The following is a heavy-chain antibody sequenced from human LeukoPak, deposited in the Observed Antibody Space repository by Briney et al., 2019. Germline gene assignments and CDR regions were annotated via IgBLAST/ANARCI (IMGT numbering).Heavy chain of an antibody. J-gene: IGHJ4*02. CDR2: IFPSGGEI. CDR1: GFTFSTYI. CDR3: ATYRQVLLPFES. V-gene: IGHV3-23*01. D-gene: IGHD2-8*02. Sequence: GGSLRLSCATSGFTFSTYIMIWVRQPPGKGLEWVSSIFPSGGEIHYADSVRGRFTISRDNSKSTLSLQMNSLRAEDTAIYYCATYRQVLLPFESWGQGTLVTVSS.